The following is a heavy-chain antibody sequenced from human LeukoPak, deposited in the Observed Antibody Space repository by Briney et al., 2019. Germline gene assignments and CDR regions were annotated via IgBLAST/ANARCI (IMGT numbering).Heavy chain of an antibody. CDR2: INAGNGNT. CDR1: GYTFTSYA. V-gene: IGHV1-3*01. D-gene: IGHD4-17*01. Sequence: VASVKVSCKAPGYTFTSYAMHWVRQAPGQRLEGMGWINAGNGNTKYSQKFQGRVTITRDTSASTAYMELSSLRSEDTAVYYCARGSDYGTIDYWGQGTLVTVSS. J-gene: IGHJ4*02. CDR3: ARGSDYGTIDY.